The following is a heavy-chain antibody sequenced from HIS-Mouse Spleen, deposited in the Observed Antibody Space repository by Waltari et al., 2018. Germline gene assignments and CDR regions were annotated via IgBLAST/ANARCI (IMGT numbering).Heavy chain of an antibody. V-gene: IGHV3-74*01. D-gene: IGHD6-6*01. CDR2: MKRDGSST. CDR3: ARDLGYSSSSEVWFDP. J-gene: IGHJ5*02. Sequence: EVQLVESGGGLVQPGGSLRLSCAASGFTFSSYWMHWVRQAPGKGLGVVSRMKRDGSSTSYADSVKGRFTISRDNAKNTLYLQMNSLRAEDTAVYYCARDLGYSSSSEVWFDPWGQGTLVTVSS. CDR1: GFTFSSYW.